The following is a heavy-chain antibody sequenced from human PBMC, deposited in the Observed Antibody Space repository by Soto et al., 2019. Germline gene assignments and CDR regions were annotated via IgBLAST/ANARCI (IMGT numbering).Heavy chain of an antibody. D-gene: IGHD3-16*01. CDR1: GFTFRSYV. CDR3: ARWGTTGGLDV. V-gene: IGHV3-33*05. J-gene: IGHJ4*02. Sequence: QVQLVESGGGVVQPGTSLRLSCVGSGFTFRSYVIHWVRQAPGKGLEWVALTSYDGSNNFYGDSVKGRFTISRDNSRNTVERQMDSLRLEDTALYYCARWGTTGGLDVWGQGTLVYVSS. CDR2: TSYDGSNN.